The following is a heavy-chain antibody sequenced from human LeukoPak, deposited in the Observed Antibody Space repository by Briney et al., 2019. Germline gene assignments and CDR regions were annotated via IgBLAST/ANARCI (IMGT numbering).Heavy chain of an antibody. Sequence: GESLRISCKGSGYRFTSYWISWVRQIPGKGLEWMGRIDPSDSYTNYSPAFQGHVTISADKSITTAYLQWSSLMASDTAMYYCAVSVRGPAAIPVKVDYWGQGTLVTVSS. V-gene: IGHV5-10-1*01. CDR1: GYRFTSYW. CDR3: AVSVRGPAAIPVKVDY. CDR2: IDPSDSYT. J-gene: IGHJ4*02. D-gene: IGHD2-2*02.